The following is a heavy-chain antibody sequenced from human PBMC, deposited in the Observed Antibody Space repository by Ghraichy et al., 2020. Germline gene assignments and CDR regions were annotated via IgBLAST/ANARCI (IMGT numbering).Heavy chain of an antibody. J-gene: IGHJ6*02. Sequence: GGSLRLSCAASGFTVSSNYMSWVRQAPGKGLEWVSVIYSGGSTYYADSVKGRFTISRDNSKNTLYLQMNSLRAEDTAVYYCARDLTIFGVVVMDVWGQGTTVTVSS. V-gene: IGHV3-53*01. CDR1: GFTVSSNY. CDR3: ARDLTIFGVVVMDV. CDR2: IYSGGST. D-gene: IGHD3-3*01.